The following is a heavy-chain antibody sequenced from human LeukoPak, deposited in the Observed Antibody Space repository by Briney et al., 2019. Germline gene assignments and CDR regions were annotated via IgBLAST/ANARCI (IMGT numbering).Heavy chain of an antibody. CDR1: GYTFTNFG. J-gene: IGHJ4*02. CDR2: ISAYNGNT. Sequence: ASVKVSCKASGYTFTNFGISWLRQAPGQGLEWLGWISAYNGNTNYAQRVQGRVTLTTDTSTNTAYLELRSLRSDDTAVYYCARDHLYDIYSLIDYWGQGTLVTVSS. V-gene: IGHV1-18*01. D-gene: IGHD3-9*01. CDR3: ARDHLYDIYSLIDY.